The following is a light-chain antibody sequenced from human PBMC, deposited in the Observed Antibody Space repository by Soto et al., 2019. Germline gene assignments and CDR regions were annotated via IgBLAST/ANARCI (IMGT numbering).Light chain of an antibody. CDR3: QQYYSIPWT. Sequence: DIVMTQTPDSLAVSLGERATINCKSSQSVLYNSNNDSYLTWYQQKPGQSPRVLIYWASTRESGVPDRFSGSGYGTDFTLTISSLQAEDVAVYYCQQYYSIPWTFGQGTKVEIK. CDR1: QSVLYNSNNDSY. CDR2: WAS. J-gene: IGKJ1*01. V-gene: IGKV4-1*01.